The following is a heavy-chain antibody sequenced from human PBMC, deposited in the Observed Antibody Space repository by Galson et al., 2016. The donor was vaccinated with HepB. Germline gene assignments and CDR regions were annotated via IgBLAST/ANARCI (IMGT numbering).Heavy chain of an antibody. CDR3: ARREAVAGAAFDH. CDR2: IGPSGGST. V-gene: IGHV1-46*01. D-gene: IGHD6-19*01. J-gene: IGHJ4*02. CDR1: GYTFTDYY. Sequence: SVKVSCKASGYTFTDYYIHWVRQAPGQGLEWMGIIGPSGGSTAYAQKFQGRVTMTRDTSTSTVYMELSSLRSEDTAMYYCARREAVAGAAFDHWGQGTLVTVSS.